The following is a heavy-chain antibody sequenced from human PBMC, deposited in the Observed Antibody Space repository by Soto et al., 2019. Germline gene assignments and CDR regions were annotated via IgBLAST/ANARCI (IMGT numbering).Heavy chain of an antibody. V-gene: IGHV6-1*01. CDR3: ARGSWDDVSGHYYMDV. D-gene: IGHD1-1*01. CDR2: TYYKSKWYY. J-gene: IGHJ6*03. Sequence: PSQTLSLTCDISGDSVSSNSAGWNWIRQTPSRGLEWLGRTYYKSKWYYTYAASVKSRITVSPDTSKNQFSLQLTSVTPEDTAVYYCARGSWDDVSGHYYMDVSDKAPTVTVSS. CDR1: GDSVSSNSAG.